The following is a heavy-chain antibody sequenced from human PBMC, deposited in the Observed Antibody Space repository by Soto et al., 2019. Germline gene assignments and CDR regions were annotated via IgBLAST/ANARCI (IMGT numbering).Heavy chain of an antibody. Sequence: QVQLVQSGAEVKKPGSSVKVSSKSSGGTFSSYAISWVRQAPGQGLEWMGGIIPIFGTANYTQKFQGRVTITADESTTTAYMELSSLRSEDTAVYYCARDPYSGSYYRTFDPWGQGTLVTVSS. J-gene: IGHJ5*02. CDR1: GGTFSSYA. CDR2: IIPIFGTA. CDR3: ARDPYSGSYYRTFDP. V-gene: IGHV1-69*01. D-gene: IGHD1-26*01.